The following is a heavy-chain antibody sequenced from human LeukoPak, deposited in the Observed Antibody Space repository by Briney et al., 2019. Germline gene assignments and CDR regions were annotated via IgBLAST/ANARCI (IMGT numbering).Heavy chain of an antibody. CDR3: ARQWGRLGFDY. CDR1: DGSFSGYF. D-gene: IGHD2-8*01. J-gene: IGHJ4*02. Sequence: SETLSLTCAVYDGSFSGYFWSWTRQPPGKGLEWIGEINHSGSTNYNPSLKSRVTISVDTSKNQFSLKLSSVTAADTAMYYCARQWGRLGFDYWGQGTLVTVSS. V-gene: IGHV4-34*01. CDR2: INHSGST.